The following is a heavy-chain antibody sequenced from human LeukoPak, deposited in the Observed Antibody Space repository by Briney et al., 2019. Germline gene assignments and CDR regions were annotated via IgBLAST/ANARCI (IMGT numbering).Heavy chain of an antibody. Sequence: GGSLRLSCVASGFTFSSYWMHWVRQAPGQGLVWVSRINSDGSTTTYADSVKGRFTISRDNAKNTLYLQMNSLRVEDTAVYFCARSRAAWKHYSYHYMDVWGKGTTVTVSS. CDR1: GFTFSSYW. CDR2: INSDGSTT. D-gene: IGHD1-1*01. V-gene: IGHV3-74*01. J-gene: IGHJ6*03. CDR3: ARSRAAWKHYSYHYMDV.